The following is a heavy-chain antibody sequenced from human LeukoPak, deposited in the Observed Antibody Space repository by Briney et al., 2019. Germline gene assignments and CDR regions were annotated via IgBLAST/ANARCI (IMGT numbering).Heavy chain of an antibody. CDR1: GFTFSSYG. D-gene: IGHD6-13*01. V-gene: IGHV3-30*02. J-gene: IGHJ4*02. Sequence: GGSLRLSCAASGFTFSSYGMHWVRQATGKGLEWVAFIRYDGSNKYYAGSVKGRFTISRDNSKNTLYLQMNSLRAEDTAVYYCAKDPLPGSSWSNPDYWGQGTLVTVSS. CDR3: AKDPLPGSSWSNPDY. CDR2: IRYDGSNK.